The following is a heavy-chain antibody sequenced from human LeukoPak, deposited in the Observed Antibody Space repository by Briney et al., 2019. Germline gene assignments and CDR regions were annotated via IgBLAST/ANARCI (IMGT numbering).Heavy chain of an antibody. J-gene: IGHJ3*02. V-gene: IGHV3-30*03. CDR3: ARGGYFEDAFDI. CDR2: ISYDGSNK. D-gene: IGHD2-21*01. Sequence: GGSLRLSCAASGFTFSSYGMHWVRQAPGKGLEWVAVISYDGSNKYYADSVKGRFTISRDNSKNTLYLQMNSLRAEDTAVYYCARGGYFEDAFDIWGQGTMVTVSS. CDR1: GFTFSSYG.